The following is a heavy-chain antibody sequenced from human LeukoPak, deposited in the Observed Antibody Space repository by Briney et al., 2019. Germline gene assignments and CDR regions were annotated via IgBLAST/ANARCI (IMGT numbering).Heavy chain of an antibody. V-gene: IGHV4-59*01. D-gene: IGHD1-1*01. CDR3: ATTLGGPIDY. J-gene: IGHJ4*02. CDR1: GGSISSYY. Sequence: SETLSLTCTVSGGSISSYYWSWIRQPPGRGLEWIGHIYYTGSTNHNPSLKSRLTISVDTSKNQISLKLSSVTTADTAVYYCATTLGGPIDYWGQGALVTVSS. CDR2: IYYTGST.